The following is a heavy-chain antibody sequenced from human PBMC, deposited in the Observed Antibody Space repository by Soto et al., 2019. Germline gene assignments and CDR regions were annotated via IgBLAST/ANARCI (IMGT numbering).Heavy chain of an antibody. CDR1: GFTFSNAW. Sequence: SGGGLVKPGGSLRLSCAASGFTFSNAWMNWVRQAPGKGLEWVGRIKSKTDGGTTDYAAPVKGRFTISRDDSKNTLYLQMNSLKTEDTAVYYCTPLGGAVAGTFHYYYYGMDVWGQGTTVTVSS. D-gene: IGHD6-19*01. V-gene: IGHV3-15*07. CDR2: IKSKTDGGTT. CDR3: TPLGGAVAGTFHYYYYGMDV. J-gene: IGHJ6*02.